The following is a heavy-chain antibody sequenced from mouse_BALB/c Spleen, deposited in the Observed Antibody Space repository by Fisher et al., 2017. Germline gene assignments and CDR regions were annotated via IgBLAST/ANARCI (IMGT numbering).Heavy chain of an antibody. J-gene: IGHJ4*01. Sequence: RFTISRDNAKNTLYLQMSSLKSEDTAMYYCARHNDYDIYYAMDYWGQGTSVTVSS. CDR3: ARHNDYDIYYAMDY. V-gene: IGHV5-12-1*01. D-gene: IGHD2-4*01.